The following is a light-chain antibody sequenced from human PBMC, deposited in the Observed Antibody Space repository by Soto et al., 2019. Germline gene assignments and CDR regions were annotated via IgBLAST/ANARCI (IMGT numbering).Light chain of an antibody. CDR1: QSIGNY. V-gene: IGKV1-39*01. CDR2: GAS. Sequence: DTQMTQSPSSLSASVGERVTITCRASQSIGNYLSWYAQKPGKAPKLLIYGASSLQSGVPSRFSGSGSGTYFTLTINNLQPEDFATYYCQQSDNSPFTFGQGTKLEI. CDR3: QQSDNSPFT. J-gene: IGKJ2*01.